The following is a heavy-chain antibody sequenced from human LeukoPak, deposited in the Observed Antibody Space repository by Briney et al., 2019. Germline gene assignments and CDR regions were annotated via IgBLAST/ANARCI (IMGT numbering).Heavy chain of an antibody. CDR1: GFTFSSYG. CDR2: IWYDGTNK. V-gene: IGHV3-33*06. J-gene: IGHJ4*02. D-gene: IGHD3-22*01. CDR3: AKDYGLYYDSSGFDY. Sequence: GGSLRLSCAAAGFTFSSYGMHWVRQAPGKGLEWVALIWYDGTNKYYADSVKGRFTISRDNSKNTLYLQMNSLRAEDTALYYCAKDYGLYYDSSGFDYWGQGTLVTVSS.